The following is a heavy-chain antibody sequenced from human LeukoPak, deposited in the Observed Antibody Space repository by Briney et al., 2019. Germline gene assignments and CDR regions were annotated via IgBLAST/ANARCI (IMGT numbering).Heavy chain of an antibody. J-gene: IGHJ4*02. CDR2: VGATDGTT. Sequence: QPGRSLRLSCAASGFTFTNFPMTWVRQAPGKGLEWVAFVGATDGTTYYLDSVKGRFTISRDNSKNMVYLHMSSLRAEDTAVYYCVRDGGYSSSLGDYWGQGTLVTVSS. D-gene: IGHD6-13*01. CDR1: GFTFTNFP. CDR3: VRDGGYSSSLGDY. V-gene: IGHV3-23*01.